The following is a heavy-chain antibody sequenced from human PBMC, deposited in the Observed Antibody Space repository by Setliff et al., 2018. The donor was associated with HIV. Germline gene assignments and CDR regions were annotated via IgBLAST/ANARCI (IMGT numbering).Heavy chain of an antibody. J-gene: IGHJ4*02. V-gene: IGHV3-7*01. D-gene: IGHD6-13*01. CDR3: AKPAPDIAAAGTYYFDY. Sequence: PGGSLRLSCAASGFTFSNAWMSWVRQAPGKGLEWVANIKQDGSEKYYVDSVKGRFTIARDNAKNSLYLQMNSLRAEDTAVYYCAKPAPDIAAAGTYYFDYWGQGTLVTVSS. CDR1: GFTFSNAW. CDR2: IKQDGSEK.